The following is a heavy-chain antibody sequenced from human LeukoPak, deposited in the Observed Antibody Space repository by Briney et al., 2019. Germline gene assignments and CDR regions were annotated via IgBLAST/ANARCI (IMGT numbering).Heavy chain of an antibody. CDR2: INPNSGGT. CDR1: GYTFTGYY. Sequence: SVKVSCKASGYTFTGYYMHWVRQAPGQGLEWMGWINPNSGGTNYAQKFQGRVTMTRDTSISTAYMELSRLRSDDTAVYYCARDRGGSYPNFDYWGQGTLVTVSS. D-gene: IGHD1-26*01. V-gene: IGHV1-2*02. CDR3: ARDRGGSYPNFDY. J-gene: IGHJ4*02.